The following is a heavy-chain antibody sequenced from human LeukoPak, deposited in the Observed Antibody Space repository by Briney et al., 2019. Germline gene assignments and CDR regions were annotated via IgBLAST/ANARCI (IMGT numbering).Heavy chain of an antibody. V-gene: IGHV3-21*01. J-gene: IGHJ4*02. CDR3: ARSPYYYGSGSYPYYFDY. D-gene: IGHD3-10*01. Sequence: GGSLRLSCAASGFTFSSYEMNWVRQAPGKGLEWVSSISSSSSYIYYADSVKGRFTISRDNAKNSLYLQMNSLRAEDTAVYYCARSPYYYGSGSYPYYFDYWGQGTLVTVSS. CDR1: GFTFSSYE. CDR2: ISSSSSYI.